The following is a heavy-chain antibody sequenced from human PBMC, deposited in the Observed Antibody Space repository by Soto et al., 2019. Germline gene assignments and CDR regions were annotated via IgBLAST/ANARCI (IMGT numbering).Heavy chain of an antibody. D-gene: IGHD1-26*01. V-gene: IGHV4-34*04. J-gene: IGHJ4*02. CDR3: ARGVSVTLAVQGGAPDKNYFDS. CDR2: IDHSGIT. Sequence: SETLSLTCAVSGASFSGFYWSWIRQSPGKGLEWIGEIDHSGITNHNTALKSRATMSVDTSKNQFSLKLRSVTAADTAVYYCARGVSVTLAVQGGAPDKNYFDSWSQGTLVTVSS. CDR1: GASFSGFY.